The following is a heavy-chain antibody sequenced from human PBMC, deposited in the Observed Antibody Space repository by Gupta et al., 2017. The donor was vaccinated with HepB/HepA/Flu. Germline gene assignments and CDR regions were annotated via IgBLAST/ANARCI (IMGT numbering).Heavy chain of an antibody. CDR1: GGSISSYY. CDR3: ARDSGIAVAGTHYYYYGMDV. V-gene: IGHV4-59*01. D-gene: IGHD6-19*01. CDR2: IYYSGST. J-gene: IGHJ6*02. Sequence: QLQLQVLAPGLVKPSETLPLTCTVSGGSISSYYWSWIRQPPGKGLEWIGYIYYSGSTNYNPSLKSRVTISVDTSKNQFSLKLSSVTAADTAVYYCARDSGIAVAGTHYYYYGMDVWGQGTTVTVSS.